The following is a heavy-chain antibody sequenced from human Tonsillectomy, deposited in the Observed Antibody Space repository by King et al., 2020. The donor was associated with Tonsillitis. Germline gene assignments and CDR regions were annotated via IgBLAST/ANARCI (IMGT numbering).Heavy chain of an antibody. Sequence: VQLVESGGGVVQPGRSLRLSCAASGFAFSTYGMHWVRQAPGKGLEWVAVISYDGNNKYYTDSVKGRFTISRDNSKNTLYLQVNSLRAEDTAVYYCAREMMLVGVPVNWFDPRGQGTLVTVSS. J-gene: IGHJ5*02. V-gene: IGHV3-30*03. CDR1: GFAFSTYG. CDR3: AREMMLVGVPVNWFDP. CDR2: ISYDGNNK. D-gene: IGHD3-3*01.